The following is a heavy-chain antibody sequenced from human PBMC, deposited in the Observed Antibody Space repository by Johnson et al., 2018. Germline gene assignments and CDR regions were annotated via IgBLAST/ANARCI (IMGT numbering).Heavy chain of an antibody. D-gene: IGHD2-2*01. J-gene: IGHJ6*03. Sequence: QVQLVQSGGGVVQPGRSLRLSCAASGFTFSSYAMHWVRQAPGKGLEWVAVISYEGSNKYYADSGKGRFTISRDNSKHTLYLQMNSLRAEDTAVYYWARDDCSSTCCYAGNYYYYMDVWGKGTTVTVSS. CDR2: ISYEGSNK. CDR1: GFTFSSYA. V-gene: IGHV3-30-3*01. CDR3: ARDDCSSTCCYAGNYYYYMDV.